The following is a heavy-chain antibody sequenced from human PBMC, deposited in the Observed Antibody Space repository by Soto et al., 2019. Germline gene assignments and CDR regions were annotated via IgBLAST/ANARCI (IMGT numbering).Heavy chain of an antibody. J-gene: IGHJ4*02. D-gene: IGHD4-17*01. CDR3: ARDLNYGLFDY. CDR2: ISSSSSTI. CDR1: GFTFSSYS. V-gene: IGHV3-48*02. Sequence: EVQLVESGGGLVQPGGSLRLSCAASGFTFSSYSMNWVRQAPGKGLEWVSYISSSSSTIYYADSVKGRFTISRDNVKTSLYLQMNSLRDAETAVFYCARDLNYGLFDYWGQGTLVTVSS.